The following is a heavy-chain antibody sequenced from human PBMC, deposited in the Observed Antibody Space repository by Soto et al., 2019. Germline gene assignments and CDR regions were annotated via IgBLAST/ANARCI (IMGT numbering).Heavy chain of an antibody. CDR1: GGSFSGYY. CDR3: ARESRDILTGLAWGRYFDL. V-gene: IGHV4-34*01. J-gene: IGHJ2*01. CDR2: INDRGSI. D-gene: IGHD3-9*01. Sequence: QVQLQQWGAGPMRPLETLSLTCGVSGGSFSGYYWAWIRQSPGKGLEWIGEINDRGSINYNPSMKSGGSTSDDTSKNHYSLNLRSVSAADTAVYYCARESRDILTGLAWGRYFDLWGRGTAVTVSS.